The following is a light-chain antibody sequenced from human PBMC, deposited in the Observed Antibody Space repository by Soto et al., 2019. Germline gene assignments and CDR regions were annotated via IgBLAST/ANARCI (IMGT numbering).Light chain of an antibody. CDR2: GAS. CDR3: QQYGYLVT. V-gene: IGKV3-20*01. J-gene: IGKJ4*01. CDR1: QSITNNY. Sequence: EIVLPQPQAPRPLSPGERATLPCRASQSITNNYLAWYQQKPGRAHRLLIYGASSRATGIPDRFSGSGSGTDFTLTISRLEPEDFAMYYCQQYGYLVTFGGGTKVDIK.